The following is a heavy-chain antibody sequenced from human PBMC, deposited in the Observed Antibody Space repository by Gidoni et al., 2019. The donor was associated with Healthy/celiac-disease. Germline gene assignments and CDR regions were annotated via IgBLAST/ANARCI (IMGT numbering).Heavy chain of an antibody. CDR1: GFTFNPSS. Sequence: EVQLLESGGGLLQPGGSLRLSCAASGFTFNPSSMSWVRQAPGKGLEWVSAISGSGGSTYYADSVKGRFTISRDNSKNTLYLQMNSLRAEDTALYYCAKGLGYCSGGSCLHYYYYMDVWGKGTTVTVSS. CDR2: ISGSGGST. CDR3: AKGLGYCSGGSCLHYYYYMDV. V-gene: IGHV3-23*01. D-gene: IGHD2-15*01. J-gene: IGHJ6*03.